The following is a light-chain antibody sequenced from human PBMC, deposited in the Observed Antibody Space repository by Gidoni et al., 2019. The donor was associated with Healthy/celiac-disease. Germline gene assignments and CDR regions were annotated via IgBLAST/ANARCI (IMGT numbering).Light chain of an antibody. CDR1: SSNIGSNT. J-gene: IGLJ3*02. Sequence: TISCSGSSSNIGSNTVNWYQQLPGTALQLLIYSNNQRPSGVPDRFSGSKSGTPASLAISGLQSEDEADYYCAAWDDSLNGWVFGGGTKLTVL. CDR2: SNN. CDR3: AAWDDSLNGWV. V-gene: IGLV1-44*01.